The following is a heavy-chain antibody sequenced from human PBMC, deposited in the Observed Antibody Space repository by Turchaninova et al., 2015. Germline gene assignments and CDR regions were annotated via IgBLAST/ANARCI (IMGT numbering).Heavy chain of an antibody. J-gene: IGHJ6*02. D-gene: IGHD5/OR15-5a*01. CDR3: ARMPSSTIQDYYYGLDV. CDR2: TFSNDQT. CDR1: GFSLSNAKMG. Sequence: QVTLTESGPVLVTPTLTLKLTCTAHGFSLSNAKMGVTSIRQSPGKALEWLAHTFSNDQTSYSHSLESRLTISKDTSKSQVVLTMTNMDPVDTGTYYCARMPSSTIQDYYYGLDVWGQGTTVTVSS. V-gene: IGHV2-26*01.